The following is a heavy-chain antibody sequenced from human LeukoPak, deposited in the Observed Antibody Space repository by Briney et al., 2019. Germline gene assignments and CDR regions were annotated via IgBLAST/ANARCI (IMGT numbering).Heavy chain of an antibody. J-gene: IGHJ4*02. CDR3: AKNIYHYSVS. CDR1: GFAFSNYA. V-gene: IGHV3-23*01. Sequence: PGGSLRLSCAASGFAFSNYAMNWVRQAPGKGLEWVSAISTDGGNTYYADSVRGRFTISRDNSKSTLYLQMDSLRAEDTAVYYCAKNIYHYSVSWGQGTLVTVSS. CDR2: ISTDGGNT. D-gene: IGHD2/OR15-2a*01.